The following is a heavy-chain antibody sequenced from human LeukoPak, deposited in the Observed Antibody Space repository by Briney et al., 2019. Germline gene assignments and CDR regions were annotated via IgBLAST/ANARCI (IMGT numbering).Heavy chain of an antibody. D-gene: IGHD2-15*01. CDR2: IYSGGST. V-gene: IGHV3-53*01. J-gene: IGHJ1*01. CDR1: GFTVSGNY. Sequence: GGSLRLSCAASGFTVSGNYMSWVRQAPGKGLEWVSVIYSGGSTYYADSVKGRFTISRDNSKNTVYVQMNSLRAEDTAVYYCASDSYSPEYFQHWGQGTLVTVSS. CDR3: ASDSYSPEYFQH.